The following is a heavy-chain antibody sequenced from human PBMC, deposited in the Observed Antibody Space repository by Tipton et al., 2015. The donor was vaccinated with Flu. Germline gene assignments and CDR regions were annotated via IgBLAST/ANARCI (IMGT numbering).Heavy chain of an antibody. CDR1: GGSISSYY. Sequence: LRLSCTVSGGSISSYYWSWIRQPPGKGLEWIGYIYYSGSTNYNPSLKGRVTISVDTSKNQFSLKLSSVTAADTAVYYCARVIVPAAMGFDYGGQGTLVTVSS. CDR3: ARVIVPAAMGFDY. D-gene: IGHD2-2*01. V-gene: IGHV4-59*01. CDR2: IYYSGST. J-gene: IGHJ4*02.